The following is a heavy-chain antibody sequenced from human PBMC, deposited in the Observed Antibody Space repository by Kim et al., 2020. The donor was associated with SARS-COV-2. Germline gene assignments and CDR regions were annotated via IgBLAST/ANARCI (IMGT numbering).Heavy chain of an antibody. V-gene: IGHV4-59*01. CDR3: ATSGSITFGGVIVTPQGAFVI. J-gene: IGHJ3*02. Sequence: SETLSLTCTVSGGSISSYYWSWIRQPPGKGLEWIGYIYYSGSTNYNPSLKSRVTISVDTSKNQFSLKLSSVTAADTAVYYCATSGSITFGGVIVTPQGAFVIWVQGTMVIVSS. D-gene: IGHD3-16*02. CDR2: IYYSGST. CDR1: GGSISSYY.